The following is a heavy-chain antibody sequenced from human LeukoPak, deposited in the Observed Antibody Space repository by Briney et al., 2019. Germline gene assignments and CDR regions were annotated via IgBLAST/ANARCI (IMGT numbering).Heavy chain of an antibody. V-gene: IGHV3-48*03. CDR1: GFTFSSYE. D-gene: IGHD6-13*01. Sequence: GGSLRLSCAASGFTFSSYEMNWVRQAPGKGLEWVSYISTGGSTIYYADSVEGRFTISRDNSKNTLYLQMNSLRVEDTAVFYCAKDFSGSWQFDPWGQGTLATVSS. J-gene: IGHJ5*02. CDR2: ISTGGSTI. CDR3: AKDFSGSWQFDP.